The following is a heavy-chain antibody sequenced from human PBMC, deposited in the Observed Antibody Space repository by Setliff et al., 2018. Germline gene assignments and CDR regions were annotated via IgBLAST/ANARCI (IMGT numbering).Heavy chain of an antibody. CDR1: GYTFTGYY. CDR2: INPNSGGT. D-gene: IGHD3-9*01. V-gene: IGHV1-2*02. CDR3: ARERALLRYFDI. J-gene: IGHJ3*02. Sequence: ASVKVSCKASGYTFTGYYMHWVRQAPGQGLEWMGWINPNSGGTNYAQKFQGRVTMTRDTSISTAYMELRRLRSDDTAVYYCARERALLRYFDIWGQGTMVTVSS.